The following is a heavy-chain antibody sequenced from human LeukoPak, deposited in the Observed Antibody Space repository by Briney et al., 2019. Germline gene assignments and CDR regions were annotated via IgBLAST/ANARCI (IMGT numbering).Heavy chain of an antibody. Sequence: SETLSLTCTVSGGSISSGGYYWSWIRQPPGKGLEWIGYIYYSGSTNYNPSLKSRVTISVDTSKNQFSLKLSSVTAADTAVYYCARSSYYDFWSGYLFDYWGQGTLVTVSS. J-gene: IGHJ4*02. CDR1: GGSISSGGYY. D-gene: IGHD3-3*01. V-gene: IGHV4-61*08. CDR2: IYYSGST. CDR3: ARSSYYDFWSGYLFDY.